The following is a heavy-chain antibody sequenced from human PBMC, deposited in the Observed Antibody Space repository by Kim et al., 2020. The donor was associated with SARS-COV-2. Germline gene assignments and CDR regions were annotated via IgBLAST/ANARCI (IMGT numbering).Heavy chain of an antibody. J-gene: IGHJ4*02. CDR3: ARHQYYYDSSGGDY. D-gene: IGHD3-22*01. V-gene: IGHV4-39*01. Sequence: SPALKSRVTISGDTSKNQFSLKLSSVTAADTAVYYCARHQYYYDSSGGDYWGQGTLVTVSS.